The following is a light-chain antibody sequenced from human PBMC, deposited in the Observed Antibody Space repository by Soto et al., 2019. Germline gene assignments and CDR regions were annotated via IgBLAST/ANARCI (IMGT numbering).Light chain of an antibody. CDR2: AAS. J-gene: IGKJ4*01. V-gene: IGKV1-8*01. CDR1: QSISSY. CDR3: QQYYDYPLT. Sequence: IRMTQSPSSFSASTGDRVTITCQANQSISSYLAWYQLKPGKAPKLLIYAASTLQTGVPSRFSGGGSGTDFTLTISCLQSEDFATYYCQQYYDYPLTFGGGTKVEIK.